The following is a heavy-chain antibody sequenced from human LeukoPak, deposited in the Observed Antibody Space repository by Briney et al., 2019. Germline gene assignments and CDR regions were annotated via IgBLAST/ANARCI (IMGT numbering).Heavy chain of an antibody. V-gene: IGHV4-59*01. D-gene: IGHD3-10*01. J-gene: IGHJ5*02. Sequence: SETLSPTCTVSGGSISSYYWSWIRQPPGKGLEWIGYIYYSGSTNYNPSLKSRVTISVDTSKNQFSLKLSSVTAADTAVYYCAREGSGSGGDWFDPWGQGTLVTVSS. CDR3: AREGSGSGGDWFDP. CDR1: GGSISSYY. CDR2: IYYSGST.